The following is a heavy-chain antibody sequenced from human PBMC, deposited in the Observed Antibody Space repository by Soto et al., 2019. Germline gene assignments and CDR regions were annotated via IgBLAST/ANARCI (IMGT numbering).Heavy chain of an antibody. Sequence: ASVKLSCKASGYTFTNYGISWVRQAPGQGLEWMGWISGYNGNTNYAQKFQGRVTMTTDTSTSTAYMELRSLRSDDTAMYYCARGDILTGYYYYFDYWGQGTLVTVSS. CDR3: ARGDILTGYYYYFDY. V-gene: IGHV1-18*01. D-gene: IGHD3-9*01. CDR2: ISGYNGNT. CDR1: GYTFTNYG. J-gene: IGHJ4*02.